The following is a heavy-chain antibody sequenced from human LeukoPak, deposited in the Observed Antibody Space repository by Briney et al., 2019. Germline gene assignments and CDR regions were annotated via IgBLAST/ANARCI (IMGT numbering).Heavy chain of an antibody. CDR1: GYIFTTYG. Sequence: ASVKVSCKPSGYIFTTYGISWVRQAPGQGLEWMGWISAYIGNTNYAQKLQCRVTMTTDTSTNTAYMELRSLTSDDTAVYYCARAWDCSSTTCYVYFDYWGQGSLVTVSS. CDR2: ISAYIGNT. D-gene: IGHD2-2*01. J-gene: IGHJ4*02. V-gene: IGHV1-18*01. CDR3: ARAWDCSSTTCYVYFDY.